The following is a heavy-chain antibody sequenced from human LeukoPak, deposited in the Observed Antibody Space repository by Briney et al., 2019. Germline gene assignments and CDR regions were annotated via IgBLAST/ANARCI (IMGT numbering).Heavy chain of an antibody. CDR2: INHSGST. V-gene: IGHV4-34*01. CDR3: AVYYSSSSGNWFDP. CDR1: GGSFSGYY. D-gene: IGHD6-6*01. Sequence: KLSETLSLTCAVYGGSFSGYYWSWIRQPPGKGLEWIGEINHSGSTNYNPSLKSRVTISVDTSKNQFSLKLSSVTAADTAVYYCAVYYSSSSGNWFDPWGQGTLVTVSS. J-gene: IGHJ5*02.